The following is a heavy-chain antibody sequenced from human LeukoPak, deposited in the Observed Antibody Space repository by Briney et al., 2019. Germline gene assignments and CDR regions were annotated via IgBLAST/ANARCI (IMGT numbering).Heavy chain of an antibody. D-gene: IGHD3-22*01. V-gene: IGHV1-69*04. CDR1: GGTFSSYA. CDR3: ARAGDDSSGYSSFDY. Sequence: GASVKVSCKASGGTFSSYAISWVRQAPGQGLEWMGRIIPILGIANYAQKFQGRVTITADKSMSTAYMELSSLRSEDTAVYYCARAGDDSSGYSSFDYWGQGTLVTVSS. CDR2: IIPILGIA. J-gene: IGHJ4*02.